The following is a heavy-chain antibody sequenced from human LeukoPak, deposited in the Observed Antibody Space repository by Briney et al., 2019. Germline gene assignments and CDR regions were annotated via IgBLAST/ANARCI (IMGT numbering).Heavy chain of an antibody. V-gene: IGHV1-46*01. CDR3: ARATHSIQLWSGDYFDY. CDR2: INPSGFTT. J-gene: IGHJ4*02. D-gene: IGHD5-18*01. Sequence: GASVKVSCKASGYTFTTYYIHWVRQAPGQGLEWMGMINPSGFTTTYAQKFQGRVAMTRDMSTSTAYMELRSLRSDDTAVYYCARATHSIQLWSGDYFDYWGQGTLVTVSS. CDR1: GYTFTTYY.